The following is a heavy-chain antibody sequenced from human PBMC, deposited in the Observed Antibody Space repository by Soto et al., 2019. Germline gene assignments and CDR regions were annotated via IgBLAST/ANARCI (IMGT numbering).Heavy chain of an antibody. D-gene: IGHD3-10*01. CDR3: ARVDTSVSSYKLLDY. V-gene: IGHV1-18*01. CDR1: GYTFTSYG. J-gene: IGHJ4*02. CDR2: ISAYNGNT. Sequence: QVQLVQSGAEVKKPGASVKVSCKASGYTFTSYGISWVRQAPGQGLEWMGWISAYNGNTNYAQMLQGRVTMTIDTFTITVYMELRSLRSDDTAMNFTARVDTSVSSYKLLDYWGQGTLVTVSS.